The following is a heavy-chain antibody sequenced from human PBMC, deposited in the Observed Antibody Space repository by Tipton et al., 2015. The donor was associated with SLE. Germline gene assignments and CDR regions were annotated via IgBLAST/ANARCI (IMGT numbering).Heavy chain of an antibody. D-gene: IGHD2-8*02. CDR2: ISTGSTYI. J-gene: IGHJ4*02. CDR3: ARLLPGTVFDS. CDR1: GFSVSHNY. V-gene: IGHV3-21*03. Sequence: SLRLSCAVSGFSVSHNYMSWVRQAPGKGLEWVSSISTGSTYIYYADSVQGRFTISRDNAKNSLSLQMNSLRAEDTAVYYCARLLPGTVFDSWGQGTLVTVSS.